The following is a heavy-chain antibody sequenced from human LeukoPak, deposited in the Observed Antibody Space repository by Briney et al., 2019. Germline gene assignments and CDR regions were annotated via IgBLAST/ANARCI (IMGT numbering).Heavy chain of an antibody. V-gene: IGHV3-20*04. CDR3: ARDLGYKDYVSAFDI. Sequence: GGSLRLSCAASGFTFDDYGMTWVRQAPGKGLEWVSGINWNGDSAGYADSVKGRFTISRDNARNSLYLQMNSLRAEDTALYYCARDLGYKDYVSAFDIWGQGTMVTVSS. J-gene: IGHJ3*02. CDR2: INWNGDSA. CDR1: GFTFDDYG. D-gene: IGHD5-24*01.